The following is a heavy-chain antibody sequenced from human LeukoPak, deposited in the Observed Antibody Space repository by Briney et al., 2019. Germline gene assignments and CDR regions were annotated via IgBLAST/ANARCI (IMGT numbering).Heavy chain of an antibody. J-gene: IGHJ4*02. V-gene: IGHV1-2*02. Sequence: ASVKVSCKASGYTFTGYYMHWVRQAPGQGLEWMGWINPDSGDTKYAQKFQGRVTMTRDTSISTAYMEMSRLRSDDTAVYYCARATELTYCGGDCYLDYWGQGTLVTVSS. CDR3: ARATELTYCGGDCYLDY. D-gene: IGHD2-21*02. CDR2: INPDSGDT. CDR1: GYTFTGYY.